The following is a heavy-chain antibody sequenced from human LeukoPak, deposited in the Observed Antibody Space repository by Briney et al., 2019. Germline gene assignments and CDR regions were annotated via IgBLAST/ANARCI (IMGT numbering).Heavy chain of an antibody. CDR3: ARVRMDYYDSSRWFDP. D-gene: IGHD3-22*01. Sequence: PGGSLRLSCAASGFTFDDYGMTWVRQAPGKGLEWVSDINWNGDTTGYVESVKGRFTISRDNTKNSLYLQMNSLRDEDTALYYCARVRMDYYDSSRWFDPWGQGTLVTVSS. CDR1: GFTFDDYG. CDR2: INWNGDTT. V-gene: IGHV3-20*04. J-gene: IGHJ5*02.